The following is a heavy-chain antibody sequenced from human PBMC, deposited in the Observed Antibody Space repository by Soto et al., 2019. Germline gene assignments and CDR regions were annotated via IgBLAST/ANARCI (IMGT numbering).Heavy chain of an antibody. CDR3: AMVDIVVVPAAKGAFDT. CDR2: IKQDGSEK. J-gene: IGHJ3*02. V-gene: IGHV3-7*03. Sequence: GGSLRLSCAASGFTFSSSWMSWVRQAPGKGLEWVANIKQDGSEKYYVNSMKGRFTISRENAKTSLYLQMNSMRAADTAVYYCAMVDIVVVPAAKGAFDTWGQGTMVPVS. CDR1: GFTFSSSW. D-gene: IGHD2-2*01.